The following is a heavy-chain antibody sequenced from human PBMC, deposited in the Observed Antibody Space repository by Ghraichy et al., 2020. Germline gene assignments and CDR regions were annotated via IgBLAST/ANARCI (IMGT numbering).Heavy chain of an antibody. V-gene: IGHV3-48*02. Sequence: ETLSLTCAASGFTFSSYSMNWVRQAPGKGLEWVSYISSSSSTIYYADSVKGRFTISRDNAKNSLYLQMNSLRDEDTAVYYCARRAVANYYYYMDVWGKGTTVTVSS. CDR1: GFTFSSYS. D-gene: IGHD4-23*01. CDR3: ARRAVANYYYYMDV. J-gene: IGHJ6*03. CDR2: ISSSSSTI.